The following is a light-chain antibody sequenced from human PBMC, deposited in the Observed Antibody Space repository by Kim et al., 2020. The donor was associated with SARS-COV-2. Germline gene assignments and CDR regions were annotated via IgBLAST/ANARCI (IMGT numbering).Light chain of an antibody. CDR2: EDD. Sequence: GKTITIACTSSSGSVDDNYVQWYQQRPGGVPIIVIYEDDQRPSGVSDRFSGSIDNSSNSASLTISGLKTEDEADYYCQSYNRSNVVFGGGTQLTVL. CDR1: SGSVDDNY. CDR3: QSYNRSNVV. J-gene: IGLJ2*01. V-gene: IGLV6-57*02.